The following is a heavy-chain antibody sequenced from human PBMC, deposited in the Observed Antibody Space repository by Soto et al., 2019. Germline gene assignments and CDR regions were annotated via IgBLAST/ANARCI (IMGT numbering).Heavy chain of an antibody. CDR1: GGSISSSSYY. V-gene: IGHV4-39*01. CDR3: ARLIYDSRGYYYFDY. J-gene: IGHJ4*02. CDR2: VYYSGST. D-gene: IGHD3-22*01. Sequence: SETLSLTCTVSGGSISSSSYYWGWIRQPPGKGLEWIGSVYYSGSTYDNPSLKSRITLSVDRSKNQFSLKLTSVTAADTAVYYCARLIYDSRGYYYFDYWGQGTLVTVSS.